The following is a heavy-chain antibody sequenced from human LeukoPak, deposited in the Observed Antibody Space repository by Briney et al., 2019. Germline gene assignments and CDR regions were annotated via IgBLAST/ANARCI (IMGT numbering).Heavy chain of an antibody. D-gene: IGHD5-12*01. CDR2: NYPGDSDI. CDR1: GYTFTNYW. V-gene: IGHV5-51*01. Sequence: GESLQIYCNGSGYTFTNYWIGWERQMPGKCLEWMGANYPGDSDIRYSPSFQGQVTISADKSISTAYLQWISLKAADTAMYYCARHIAPGYNSGWYFDYWGQGTLVTVSS. CDR3: ARHIAPGYNSGWYFDY. J-gene: IGHJ4*02.